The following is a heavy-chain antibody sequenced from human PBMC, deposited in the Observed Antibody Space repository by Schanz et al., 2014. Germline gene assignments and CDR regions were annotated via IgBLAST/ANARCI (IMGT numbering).Heavy chain of an antibody. D-gene: IGHD6-19*01. CDR1: GYNITSND. Sequence: KVSCKASGYNITSNDVTWVRQATGQGLEWMGWMNPNSGNTGYAQKFQGRVTMTRNTSISTAYMELSSLRSEDTAVYYCARLGTGMAVAGSVIDSYYYYMDVWGEGTMVTVSS. CDR2: MNPNSGNT. J-gene: IGHJ6*03. CDR3: ARLGTGMAVAGSVIDSYYYYMDV. V-gene: IGHV1-8*01.